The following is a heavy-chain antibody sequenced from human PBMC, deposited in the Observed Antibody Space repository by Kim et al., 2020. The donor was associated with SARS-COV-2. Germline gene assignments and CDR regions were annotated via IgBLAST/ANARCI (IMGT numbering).Heavy chain of an antibody. D-gene: IGHD3-22*01. Sequence: SETLSLTCTVSGFSISSSSYYWGWIRQPPGKGLEWIGSIYYSGSTYYNPSLKSRVTISVDTSKNQFSLKLGSVTAADTAIYYCACGYYSRGDFWGQGSLVTVSS. J-gene: IGHJ4*02. CDR3: ACGYYSRGDF. CDR1: GFSISSSSYY. V-gene: IGHV4-39*01. CDR2: IYYSGST.